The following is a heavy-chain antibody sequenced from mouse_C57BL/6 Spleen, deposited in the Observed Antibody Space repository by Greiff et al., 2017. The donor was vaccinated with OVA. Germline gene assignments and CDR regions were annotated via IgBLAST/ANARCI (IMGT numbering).Heavy chain of an antibody. CDR3: ARGGDGYYYYFDY. V-gene: IGHV1-54*01. J-gene: IGHJ2*01. Sequence: QVQLQQSGAELVRPGTSVKVSCKASGYAFTNYLIEWVKQRPGQGLEWIGVINPGSGGTNYNEKFKGKATLTADKSSSTAYMQLSSLTSEDSAVYFCARGGDGYYYYFDYWGQGTTLTVSS. D-gene: IGHD2-3*01. CDR1: GYAFTNYL. CDR2: INPGSGGT.